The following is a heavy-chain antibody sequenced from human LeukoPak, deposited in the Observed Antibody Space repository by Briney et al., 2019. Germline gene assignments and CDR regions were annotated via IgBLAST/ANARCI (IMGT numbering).Heavy chain of an antibody. CDR1: GFAFSSYS. V-gene: IGHV3-21*01. CDR2: ISSSSTYI. D-gene: IGHD2-15*01. Sequence: GGSLRLSCAASGFAFSSYSMNWVRQAPGKGLEWVSSISSSSTYIYYADSVKGRFTISRDNAKNSLYLQMNSLRVEDTAVYYCARVGCSGGRCPGYGMDVWGQGTTVTVSS. J-gene: IGHJ6*02. CDR3: ARVGCSGGRCPGYGMDV.